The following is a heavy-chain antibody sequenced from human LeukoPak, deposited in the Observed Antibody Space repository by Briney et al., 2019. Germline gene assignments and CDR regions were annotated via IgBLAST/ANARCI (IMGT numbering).Heavy chain of an antibody. V-gene: IGHV1-18*01. CDR2: ISAYNGNT. Sequence: ASVKVSCKASGYTFTSYGISWVRQAPGQGLEWMGWISAYNGNTNYAQKLQGRVTMTTDTSTSTAYMELRSLRSDDTAVYYCARLPPPYYDILTGYYISLTFGDYRGQGTLVTVSS. J-gene: IGHJ4*02. CDR3: ARLPPPYYDILTGYYISLTFGDY. D-gene: IGHD3-9*01. CDR1: GYTFTSYG.